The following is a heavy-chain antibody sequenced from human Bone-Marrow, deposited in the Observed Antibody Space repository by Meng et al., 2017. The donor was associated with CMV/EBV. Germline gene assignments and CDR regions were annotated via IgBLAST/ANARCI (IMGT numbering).Heavy chain of an antibody. CDR2: IYYSGSN. CDR3: ATTAGEAEGPDY. V-gene: IGHV4-61*01. J-gene: IGHJ4*02. CDR1: GGSVSSGSYY. D-gene: IGHD5-18*01. Sequence: GSLRLSCTVSGGSVSSGSYYWSWIRQPPGKGLEWIGYIYYSGSNNYNPSLKSRITISVDTTKNQFSLKLSSVTAADTAVYYCATTAGEAEGPDYWGQGTLVTVSS.